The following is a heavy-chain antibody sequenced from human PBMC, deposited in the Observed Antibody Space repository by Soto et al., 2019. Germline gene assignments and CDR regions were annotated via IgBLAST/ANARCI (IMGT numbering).Heavy chain of an antibody. J-gene: IGHJ2*01. V-gene: IGHV1-18*01. D-gene: IGHD2-15*01. CDR2: ISVEKGDT. CDR1: GYTFSTLG. Sequence: QVQVVQSGAEVKKPGASVKVACKASGYTFSTLGMSWVRQAPGQGLEWMGWISVEKGDTNSAQKFQDRVTMTTDTSTGTAYMELRSLTSDDTAVYYCARCYCSVGSCFTCWHFDLWGRGTLVTVSS. CDR3: ARCYCSVGSCFTCWHFDL.